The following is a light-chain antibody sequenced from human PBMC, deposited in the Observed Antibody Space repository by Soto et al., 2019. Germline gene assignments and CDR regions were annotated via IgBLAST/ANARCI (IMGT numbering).Light chain of an antibody. CDR1: QYINTR. Sequence: EIVLTQSPATLSSFPGDRVTLSCRASQYINTRLAWYQHRPGQAPRLLIYQTSIRAAGIPARFSGSGSGTEFTLTINSLQPDDFATYYCQQYDTYYTFGQGTKVDIK. V-gene: IGKV3-11*01. CDR2: QTS. CDR3: QQYDTYYT. J-gene: IGKJ2*01.